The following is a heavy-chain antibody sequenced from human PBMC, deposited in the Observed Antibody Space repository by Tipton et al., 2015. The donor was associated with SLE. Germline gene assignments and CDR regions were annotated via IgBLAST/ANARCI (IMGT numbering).Heavy chain of an antibody. CDR2: INHRGST. D-gene: IGHD1-20*01. Sequence: TLSLTCAVYGGSISSSNYYWGWIRQPPGKGVEWIGEINHRGSTNYNPSLKSRVTISVDTSKNQFSLKLTSVTAADTAVYYCARPYNWNWFDPWGQGTLVTVPS. J-gene: IGHJ5*02. CDR3: ARPYNWNWFDP. V-gene: IGHV4-34*01. CDR1: GGSISSSNYY.